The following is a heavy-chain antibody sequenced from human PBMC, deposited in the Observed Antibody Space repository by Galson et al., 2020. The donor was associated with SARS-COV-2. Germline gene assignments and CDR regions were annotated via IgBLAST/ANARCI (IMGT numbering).Heavy chain of an antibody. V-gene: IGHV5-10-1*01. CDR2: LDPNDSTT. Sequence: HGESLKISCKGSGYSFTSYWISWVRPTPRQGLAWAGTLDPNDSTTNYRPSFQGRVTIAADKSISTAYLQWSSLKASDTAMYYCARFNFPMAAIDYWGQGTLVTVSS. CDR1: GYSFTSYW. D-gene: IGHD2-8*01. J-gene: IGHJ4*02. CDR3: ARFNFPMAAIDY.